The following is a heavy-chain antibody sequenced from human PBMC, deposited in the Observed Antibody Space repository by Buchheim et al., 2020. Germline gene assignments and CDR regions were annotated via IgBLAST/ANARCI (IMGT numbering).Heavy chain of an antibody. D-gene: IGHD6-6*01. J-gene: IGHJ6*02. CDR2: ISYDGSNK. Sequence: QVQLVESGGGVVQPGRSLRLSCAASGFTFSSYAMHWVRQAPGKGLEWVAVISYDGSNKYYADSVKGRFTISRDNSKNTLYLQMNSLRAEDTAVYYCARDLRMAARPRKGEIYYYYYYGMDVWGQGTT. CDR1: GFTFSSYA. CDR3: ARDLRMAARPRKGEIYYYYYYGMDV. V-gene: IGHV3-30*04.